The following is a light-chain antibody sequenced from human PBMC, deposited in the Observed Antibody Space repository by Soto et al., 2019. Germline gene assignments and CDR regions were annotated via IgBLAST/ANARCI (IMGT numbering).Light chain of an antibody. CDR1: QSVDKW. Sequence: DIQMTQSHSTLSASVGDTVTITCRASQSVDKWLAWYQQKPGRAPKLLIYKASTLEGGVPSRFGGSGSGTEFTLTISNLQADDFATYCCQQYDTSSRAFGQGITVEV. J-gene: IGKJ1*01. CDR3: QQYDTSSRA. CDR2: KAS. V-gene: IGKV1-5*03.